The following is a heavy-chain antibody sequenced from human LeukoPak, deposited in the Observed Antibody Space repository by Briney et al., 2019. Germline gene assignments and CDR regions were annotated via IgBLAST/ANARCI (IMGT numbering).Heavy chain of an antibody. CDR2: ISANGGRT. V-gene: IGHV3-64D*06. CDR3: VKDLYKGDSSTWFYFHY. Sequence: GGSLRLFCSASGFINSNYAMHWVRQAPGKGLEYVSAISANGGRTYYADSVKGRFTISRDNSKNTLYLQMSSLRAEDTAIYHCVKDLYKGDSSTWFYFHYWGQATLLTVSS. CDR1: GFINSNYA. D-gene: IGHD6-13*01. J-gene: IGHJ4*02.